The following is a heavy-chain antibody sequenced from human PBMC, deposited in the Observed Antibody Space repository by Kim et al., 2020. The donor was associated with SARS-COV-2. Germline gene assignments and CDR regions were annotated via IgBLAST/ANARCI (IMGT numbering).Heavy chain of an antibody. V-gene: IGHV4-31*03. CDR3: ARAPGLGTMIVVVTHFDY. CDR1: GGSISSGGYY. CDR2: IYYSGST. Sequence: SETLSLTCTVSGGSISSGGYYWSWIRQHPGKGLEWIGYIYYSGSTYYNPSLKSRVTISVDTSKNLFSLKLSSVTAADTAVYYCARAPGLGTMIVVVTHFDYGGQGTMVTVSS. D-gene: IGHD3-22*01. J-gene: IGHJ4*02.